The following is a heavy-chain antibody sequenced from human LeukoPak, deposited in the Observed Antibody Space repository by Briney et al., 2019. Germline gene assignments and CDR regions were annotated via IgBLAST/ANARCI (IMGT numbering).Heavy chain of an antibody. D-gene: IGHD5-12*01. V-gene: IGHV4-61*01. Sequence: SETLSLTCTVSGASVSSGSYYWSWTRQPPGKGLECIRYISYTGSTNSNPSLKSRVTISVDTSKNQFSLKVSSVTAADTAVYYCARDRRYSGYDGLDYWGQGTLVAVSA. CDR1: GASVSSGSYY. J-gene: IGHJ4*02. CDR2: ISYTGST. CDR3: ARDRRYSGYDGLDY.